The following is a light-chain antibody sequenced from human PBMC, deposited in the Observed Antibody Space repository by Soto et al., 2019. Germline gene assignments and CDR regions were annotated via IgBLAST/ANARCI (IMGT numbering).Light chain of an antibody. CDR3: QQYDNFMYT. J-gene: IGKJ2*01. CDR1: QDIRNY. V-gene: IGKV1-33*01. Sequence: DIQMTQSPSSLSASVGDRVTITCQASQDIRNYLNWYQQKPGKAPKLLIYDVYNLKTGVPSRFSGSGSGTDFTFTISSLQPEDIGTYYCQQYDNFMYTFGQGTKLEIK. CDR2: DVY.